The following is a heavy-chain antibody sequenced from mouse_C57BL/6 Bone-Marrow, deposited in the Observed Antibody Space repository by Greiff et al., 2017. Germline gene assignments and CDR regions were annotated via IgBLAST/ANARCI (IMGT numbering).Heavy chain of an antibody. CDR2: ISSGSSTI. D-gene: IGHD2-1*01. V-gene: IGHV5-17*01. CDR1: GFTFSDYG. J-gene: IGHJ3*01. Sequence: EVQVVESGGGLVKPGGSLKLSCAASGFTFSDYGMHWVRQAPEKGLEWVAYISSGSSTIYYADTVKGRFTFSRDNAKNTLFLQMTSLRSEDTSMYYCARSGNCSAWFAYWGQGTLVTVSA. CDR3: ARSGNCSAWFAY.